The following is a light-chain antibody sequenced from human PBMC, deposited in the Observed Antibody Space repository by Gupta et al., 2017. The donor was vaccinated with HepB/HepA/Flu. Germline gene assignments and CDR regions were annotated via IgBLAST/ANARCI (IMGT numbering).Light chain of an antibody. V-gene: IGKV2-28*01. CDR1: QSLLHSNGNQY. Sequence: DIVMTQSPLSLPVTPGEPASISCRSSQSLLHSNGNQYLDWYLQKLWQPPQLLIYLGSNRASGVPDRFSGSASDTDFTLKISRVEAEDVGIYYCMQVLQTPLTFGGGPKVEIK. CDR3: MQVLQTPLT. J-gene: IGKJ4*01. CDR2: LGS.